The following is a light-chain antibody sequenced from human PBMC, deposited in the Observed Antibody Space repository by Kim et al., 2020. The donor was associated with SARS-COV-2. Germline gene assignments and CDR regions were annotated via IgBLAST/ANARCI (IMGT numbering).Light chain of an antibody. J-gene: IGKJ4*01. Sequence: PGDRATLSCRASQNIDTYLAWYQQRPGQAPRLLVYAASNRATGVPDRFSGSGSGTDFTLTISSLEPEDFSIYYCQQRNSWPPAVTFGGGTKVDIK. CDR1: QNIDTY. V-gene: IGKV3-11*01. CDR2: AAS. CDR3: QQRNSWPPAVT.